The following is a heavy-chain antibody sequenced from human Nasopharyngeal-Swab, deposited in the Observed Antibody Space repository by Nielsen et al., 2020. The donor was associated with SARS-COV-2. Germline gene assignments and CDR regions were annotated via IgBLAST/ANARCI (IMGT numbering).Heavy chain of an antibody. J-gene: IGHJ6*02. CDR2: INPNSGGT. Sequence: ASVKVSCKASGYTFTGYYMHWVRQAPGQGLEWMGRINPNSGGTNYAQKFQGRVTMTRDTSISTVYMELSRLRFDETAVYYCARGGDFWSGWELDYFYYYGMDVWGQGTTVTVSS. D-gene: IGHD3-3*01. CDR3: ARGGDFWSGWELDYFYYYGMDV. CDR1: GYTFTGYY. V-gene: IGHV1-2*06.